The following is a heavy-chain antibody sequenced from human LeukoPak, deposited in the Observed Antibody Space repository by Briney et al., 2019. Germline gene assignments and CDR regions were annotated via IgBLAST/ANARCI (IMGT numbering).Heavy chain of an antibody. D-gene: IGHD4-17*01. CDR2: ISSSSRYI. CDR1: GFTFSSYS. CDR3: ARDSYGDYHFDY. V-gene: IGHV3-21*01. J-gene: IGHJ4*02. Sequence: GGSLRLSCAASGFTFSSYSMNWVRQAPGKGLEWVSSISSSSRYIYYADSVKGRFTISRDNAKNSLYLQMNGLRAEDTAVYYCARDSYGDYHFDYWGQGTLVTVSS.